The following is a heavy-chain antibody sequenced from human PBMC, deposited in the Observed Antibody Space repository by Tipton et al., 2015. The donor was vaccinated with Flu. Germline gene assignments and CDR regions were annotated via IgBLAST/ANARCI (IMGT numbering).Heavy chain of an antibody. J-gene: IGHJ5*02. V-gene: IGHV4-38-2*01. Sequence: TLSLTCAVSGFSIRSSNYCWGWIRQPPGKGLEWIGNIFHSGNAYHNPSLKSRVTISVDTSKNQVSLKLSSVTAADTAVYYCARRDYSNYVSDPKSWFDPWGQGILVTVSS. D-gene: IGHD4-11*01. CDR3: ARRDYSNYVSDPKSWFDP. CDR2: IFHSGNA. CDR1: GFSIRSSNYC.